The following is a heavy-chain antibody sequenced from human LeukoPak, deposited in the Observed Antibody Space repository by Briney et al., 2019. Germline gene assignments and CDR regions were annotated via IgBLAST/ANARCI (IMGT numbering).Heavy chain of an antibody. CDR3: ARASSGYESSSWYSTGAPRTYYFDY. D-gene: IGHD6-13*01. J-gene: IGHJ4*02. CDR2: INHSGST. V-gene: IGHV4-34*01. Sequence: PSETLSLTCAVYGGSFSGYYWSWIRQPPGKGLEWIGEINHSGSTNYNPSLTSRVTISVDTSKNQFSLKLSSVTAADTAVYYCARASSGYESSSWYSTGAPRTYYFDYWGQGTLVTVSS. CDR1: GGSFSGYY.